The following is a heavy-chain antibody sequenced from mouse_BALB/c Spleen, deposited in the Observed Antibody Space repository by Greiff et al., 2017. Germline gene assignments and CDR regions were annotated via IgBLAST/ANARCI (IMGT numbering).Heavy chain of an antibody. V-gene: IGHV3-2*02. Sequence: VQLKESGPGLVKPSQSLSLTCTVTGYSITSDYAWNWIRQFPGNKLEWMGYISYSGSTSYNPSLKSRISITRDTSKNQFFLQLNSVTTEDTATYYCARGDYDGSWFAYGGQGTLVTVSA. CDR3: ARGDYDGSWFAY. CDR2: ISYSGST. CDR1: GYSITSDYA. D-gene: IGHD2-4*01. J-gene: IGHJ3*01.